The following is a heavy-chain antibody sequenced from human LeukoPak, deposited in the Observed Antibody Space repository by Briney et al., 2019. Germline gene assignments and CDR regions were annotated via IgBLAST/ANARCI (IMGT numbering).Heavy chain of an antibody. CDR1: GFTFSSYG. D-gene: IGHD3-10*01. CDR3: AKSQSGSVDAFDI. CDR2: ISYDGSNK. Sequence: GRSLRLSCAASGFTFSSYGMHWVRQAPGKGLERVAVISYDGSNKYYADSVKGRFTISRDNSKNTQYLQMNSLRAEDTSLYYCAKSQSGSVDAFDIWGQGTMVTVSS. V-gene: IGHV3-30*18. J-gene: IGHJ3*02.